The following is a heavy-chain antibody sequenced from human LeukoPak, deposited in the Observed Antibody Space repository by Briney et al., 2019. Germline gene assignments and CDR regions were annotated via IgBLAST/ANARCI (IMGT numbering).Heavy chain of an antibody. V-gene: IGHV3-7*01. CDR3: ARDEHYYDSSGYSNWFDP. CDR1: GFTFSSYW. J-gene: IGHJ5*02. CDR2: IKQDGSEK. D-gene: IGHD3-22*01. Sequence: PGGSLRLSCAASGFTFSSYWMSWVRQAPGKGREWVANIKQDGSEKYYVDSVKGRFTISRDNAKNSLYLQMNSLRAEDTAVYYCARDEHYYDSSGYSNWFDPWGQGTLVTVSS.